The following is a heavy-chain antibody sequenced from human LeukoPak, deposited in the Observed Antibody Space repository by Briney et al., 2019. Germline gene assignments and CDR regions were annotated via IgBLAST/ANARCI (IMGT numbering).Heavy chain of an antibody. V-gene: IGHV4-31*03. J-gene: IGHJ5*02. CDR1: GGSISSGGYY. CDR2: IYYSGST. D-gene: IGHD3-10*01. CDR3: ARLTMVRGGMPFDP. Sequence: PSETLSLTCTVSGGSISSGGYYWSWIRQHPGKGLEWIGYIYYSGSTYYNPSLKSRVTISVDTSKNQFSLKLSSVTAADTAVYYCARLTMVRGGMPFDPWGQGTLVTVSS.